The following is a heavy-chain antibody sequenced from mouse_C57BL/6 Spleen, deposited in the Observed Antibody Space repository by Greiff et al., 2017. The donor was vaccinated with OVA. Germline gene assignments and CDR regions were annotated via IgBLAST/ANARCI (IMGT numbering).Heavy chain of an antibody. CDR2: FYPGSGSI. V-gene: IGHV1-62-2*01. J-gene: IGHJ2*01. D-gene: IGHD1-1*01. CDR3: ARHEEDYYGSSSYFDY. Sequence: QVQLKESGAELVKPGASVKLSCKASGYTFTEYTIHWVKQRSGQGLEWIGWFYPGSGSIKYNEKFKDKATLTADKSSSTVYMELSRLTSEDSAVYFCARHEEDYYGSSSYFDYWGQGTTLTVSS. CDR1: GYTFTEYT.